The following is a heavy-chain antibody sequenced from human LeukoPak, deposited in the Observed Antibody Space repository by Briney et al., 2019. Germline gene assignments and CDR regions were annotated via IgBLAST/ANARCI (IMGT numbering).Heavy chain of an antibody. CDR1: GFTFSSYE. J-gene: IGHJ4*02. V-gene: IGHV3-48*03. D-gene: IGHD2-8*01. CDR3: ARGPYCTTLNCYPWFDY. CDR2: ITRSGTTI. Sequence: PGGSLRLSCAASGFTFSSYEMNWVRQAPGKGLEWISYITRSGTTIYYADSVQGRFTISRDNAKNSLFLQMDGLRAEDTAVYYCARGPYCTTLNCYPWFDYWGQGILVTVSS.